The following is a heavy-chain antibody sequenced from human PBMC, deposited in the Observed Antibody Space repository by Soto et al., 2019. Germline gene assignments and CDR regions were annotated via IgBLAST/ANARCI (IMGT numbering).Heavy chain of an antibody. V-gene: IGHV4-61*01. J-gene: IGHJ3*02. CDR2: IYYSGST. Sequence: PSETLSLTCTVSGGSVSSGSYYWSWIRQPPGKGLEWIGYIYYSGSTNYNPSLKSRVTISVDTSKNQFSLKLSSVTAADTAVYYCARDLRFWGAAFDTWGQGTMVTVSS. CDR3: ARDLRFWGAAFDT. D-gene: IGHD3-16*01. CDR1: GGSVSSGSYY.